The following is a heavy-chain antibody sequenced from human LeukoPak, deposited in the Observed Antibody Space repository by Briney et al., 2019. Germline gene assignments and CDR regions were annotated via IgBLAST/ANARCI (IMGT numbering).Heavy chain of an antibody. Sequence: ASVKVSCKASGYTFTGYYMHWVRQAPGQGLEWMGRINPNSGGTNYAQKFQGRVTMTRDTSISTAYMELSRLRSDDTAVYYCARVGAPLLRYLDWLSNFDWWGQGTLVTVSS. D-gene: IGHD3-9*01. CDR2: INPNSGGT. CDR3: ARVGAPLLRYLDWLSNFDW. CDR1: GYTFTGYY. J-gene: IGHJ4*02. V-gene: IGHV1-2*06.